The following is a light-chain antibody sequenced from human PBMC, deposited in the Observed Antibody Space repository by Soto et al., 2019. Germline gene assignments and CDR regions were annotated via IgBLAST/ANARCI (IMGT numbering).Light chain of an antibody. J-gene: IGKJ3*01. CDR3: QHYGTSAL. CDR2: AS. CDR1: QSVSDMY. Sequence: EIVLTQSPGTLSLSPGERATLSCRASQSVSDMYLAWYQHKPGQAPRLLIYASNRATGIPDGFSGSGSGTDFTLTINRLEPEDFAVYYCQHYGTSALFGPGTKVEIK. V-gene: IGKV3-20*01.